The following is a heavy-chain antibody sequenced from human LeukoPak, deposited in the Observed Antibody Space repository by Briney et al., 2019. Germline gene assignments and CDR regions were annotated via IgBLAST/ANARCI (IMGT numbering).Heavy chain of an antibody. Sequence: GKSLRLSCAASGFTFSSYGMHWVRQAPGKGLEWVADIWYDGSNKYYADSVKGRFTISRDNSKNTVSLQMTSLRAEDTAVYYCARAYSGYSSRGFDYWGQGTLASVSS. V-gene: IGHV3-33*08. J-gene: IGHJ4*02. CDR3: ARAYSGYSSRGFDY. D-gene: IGHD5-12*01. CDR1: GFTFSSYG. CDR2: IWYDGSNK.